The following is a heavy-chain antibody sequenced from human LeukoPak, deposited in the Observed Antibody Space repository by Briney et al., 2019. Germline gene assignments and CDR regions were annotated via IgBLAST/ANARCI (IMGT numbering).Heavy chain of an antibody. J-gene: IGHJ4*02. V-gene: IGHV3-7*01. Sequence: PGGSLRLSCVASGFTFRSNWTSWARHAPGKGLERVASIRPDGTEKYYMDSVKGRFTISRDNAKNSLYLQMNSLRAEDTALYYCAKLLGTETTYDYWGQGTLVTVSS. CDR3: AKLLGTETTYDY. D-gene: IGHD1-7*01. CDR2: IRPDGTEK. CDR1: GFTFRSNW.